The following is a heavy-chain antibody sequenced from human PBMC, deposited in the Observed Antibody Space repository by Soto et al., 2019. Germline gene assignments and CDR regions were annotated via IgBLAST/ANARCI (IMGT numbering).Heavy chain of an antibody. CDR1: GGSIRSGGYS. CDR2: TYHSGNP. J-gene: IGHJ4*02. Sequence: PSETLSLTCAVSGGSIRSGGYSWSWNRQPPGKALEWLGYTYHSGNPYYNPSLKSRVIISVDRSQNQISLKVRSVTTADTAVYYRARDRYGDYVSYFDPLGQRILVTASS. D-gene: IGHD4-17*01. V-gene: IGHV4-30-2*01. CDR3: ARDRYGDYVSYFDP.